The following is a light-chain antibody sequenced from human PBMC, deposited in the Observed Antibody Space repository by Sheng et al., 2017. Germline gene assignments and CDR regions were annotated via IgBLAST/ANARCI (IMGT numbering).Light chain of an antibody. CDR2: DAS. Sequence: IQLTQSPSSLSAHVGERVTIVCRASQGINTALAWYQVRPGKPPKFLIFDASNMETGVPSRFSDSGSGTEFTLTINSLQPEDFGTYYCQQHHTYPLTFGGGTKVEIK. J-gene: IGKJ4*01. CDR1: QGINTA. V-gene: IGKV1-13*02. CDR3: QQHHTYPLT.